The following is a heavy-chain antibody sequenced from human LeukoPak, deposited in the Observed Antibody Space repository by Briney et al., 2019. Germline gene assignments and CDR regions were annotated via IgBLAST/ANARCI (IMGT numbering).Heavy chain of an antibody. Sequence: QPGGSLRLSCAASGFTFSSYGMSWVRQAPGKGLEWVSGINTSGGTTYNADSVKGRFTISRDNSKNTLYLQMNSLRADDTAAYYCAKDPPTVMANAFHIWGQGTMVTVSS. J-gene: IGHJ3*02. V-gene: IGHV3-23*01. D-gene: IGHD5-18*01. CDR1: GFTFSSYG. CDR2: INTSGGTT. CDR3: AKDPPTVMANAFHI.